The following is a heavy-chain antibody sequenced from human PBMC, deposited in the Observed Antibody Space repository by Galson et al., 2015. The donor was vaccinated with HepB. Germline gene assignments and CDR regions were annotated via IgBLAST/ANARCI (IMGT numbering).Heavy chain of an antibody. CDR3: VKDHRGATRPGRRDNYYYGMDV. D-gene: IGHD2-21*02. CDR2: IWYDGSNK. CDR1: GFTFSSYG. V-gene: IGHV3-33*06. J-gene: IGHJ6*02. Sequence: SLRLSCAASGFTFSSYGMHWVRQAPGKGLEWVAVIWYDGSNKYYAASVKGRFTISRDNSKNTLYLQMNSLRAEDTAVYYCVKDHRGATRPGRRDNYYYGMDVWGQGTTVTVSS.